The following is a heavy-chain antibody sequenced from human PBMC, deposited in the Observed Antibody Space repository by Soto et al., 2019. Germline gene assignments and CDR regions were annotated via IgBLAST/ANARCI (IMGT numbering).Heavy chain of an antibody. J-gene: IGHJ6*03. CDR3: ARDMRGCSSTSCYAFPKYYYYYMDV. Sequence: SETLSLTCTVSGGSISSYYWSWIRQPPGKGLEWIGYIYYSGSTNYNPSLKSRVTISVDTSKNQFSLKLSSVTAADTAVYYCARDMRGCSSTSCYAFPKYYYYYMDVWGKGTTVT. CDR2: IYYSGST. CDR1: GGSISSYY. V-gene: IGHV4-59*01. D-gene: IGHD2-2*01.